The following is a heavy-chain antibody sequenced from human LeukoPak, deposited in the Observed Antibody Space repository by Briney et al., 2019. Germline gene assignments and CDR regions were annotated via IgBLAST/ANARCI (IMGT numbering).Heavy chain of an antibody. Sequence: GESLKISCKGSGYSFTSYWIGWVRQMPGKGLEWMGIIYPGDSDTRYSPSFQGQVTISADKSISTAYLQWSSLKASDTAMYYCARGDYGDFRVFYTLYDYWGQGTLVTVSS. J-gene: IGHJ4*02. D-gene: IGHD4-17*01. CDR2: IYPGDSDT. CDR1: GYSFTSYW. V-gene: IGHV5-51*01. CDR3: ARGDYGDFRVFYTLYDY.